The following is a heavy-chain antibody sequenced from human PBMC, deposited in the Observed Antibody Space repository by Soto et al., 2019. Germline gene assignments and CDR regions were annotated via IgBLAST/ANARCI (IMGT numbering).Heavy chain of an antibody. CDR1: GFSISNQD. V-gene: IGHV3-13*01. J-gene: IGHJ6*02. Sequence: EVQLVESGGGLAQPGGSLRLSCVGSGFSISNQDMHGVRQVTGKGLEWVSAIGTGGDTHYPDSVRGRFIIFREDAKNSLYLQMNSLRGGDTAVYYCARGYYYGMDVWGQGTTVTVSS. CDR3: ARGYYYGMDV. CDR2: IGTGGDT.